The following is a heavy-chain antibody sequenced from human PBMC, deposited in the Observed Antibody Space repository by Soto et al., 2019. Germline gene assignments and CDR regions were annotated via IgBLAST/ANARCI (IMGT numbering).Heavy chain of an antibody. J-gene: IGHJ4*02. V-gene: IGHV4-39*02. CDR1: GGPIRSSSHY. D-gene: IGHD3-22*01. CDR3: ARALVISRGFDY. CDR2: IYYSGST. Sequence: QLQLQESGPGLVKPSATLSLTCTVSGGPIRSSSHYWGWIRQPPGKGLEWIGNIYYSGSTYYNPSLKGRFAISVDTYRNHFYLKLSSVTAADTAVYYCARALVISRGFDYWGQGTLVTDSS.